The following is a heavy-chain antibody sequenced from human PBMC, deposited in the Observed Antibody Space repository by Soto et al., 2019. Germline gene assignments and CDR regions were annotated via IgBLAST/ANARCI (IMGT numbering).Heavy chain of an antibody. Sequence: ASVKVSCKVSGYTLTELSMHWVRQAPGKGLEWMGGFDPEDGETIYAQKFQGRVTMTEDTSTDTAYMELSSLRSEDTAVYYCATRQLVLLYFDYWGQGTLVTVSS. D-gene: IGHD6-13*01. CDR2: FDPEDGET. J-gene: IGHJ4*02. CDR3: ATRQLVLLYFDY. V-gene: IGHV1-24*01. CDR1: GYTLTELS.